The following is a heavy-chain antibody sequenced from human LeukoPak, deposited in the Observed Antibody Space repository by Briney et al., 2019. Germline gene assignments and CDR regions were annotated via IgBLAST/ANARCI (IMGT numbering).Heavy chain of an antibody. V-gene: IGHV4-59*08. Sequence: PSETLSLTCTVSGGSISGYYWSWIRQPPGRGLEWIAFFYYNGNTNYSPSLKGRVTISVDTSKNQLSLKLSSVTAAGTAVYYCARPYSSGWYGAFDIWGQGTTVTVSS. CDR3: ARPYSSGWYGAFDI. D-gene: IGHD6-19*01. CDR2: FYYNGNT. CDR1: GGSISGYY. J-gene: IGHJ3*02.